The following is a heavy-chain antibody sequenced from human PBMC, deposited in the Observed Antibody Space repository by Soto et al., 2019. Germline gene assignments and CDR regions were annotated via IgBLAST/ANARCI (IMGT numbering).Heavy chain of an antibody. CDR3: ARVTDGMDV. CDR1: GYSISSGYY. D-gene: IGHD5-18*01. V-gene: IGHV4-38-2*01. Sequence: NPSETLSLTCAVSGYSISSGYYWGWIRQPPGKGLEWIGSIYHSGSTYYNPSLKSRVTISVDTSKNQFSLKLSSVTAADTAVYYCARVTDGMDVWGQGTTVTVSS. J-gene: IGHJ6*02. CDR2: IYHSGST.